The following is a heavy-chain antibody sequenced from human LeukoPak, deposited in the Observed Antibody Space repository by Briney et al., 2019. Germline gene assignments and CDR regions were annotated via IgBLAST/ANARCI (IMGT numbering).Heavy chain of an antibody. CDR3: AWQYCSGGSCYYLP. CDR2: IYHSGST. V-gene: IGHV4-4*02. J-gene: IGHJ5*02. Sequence: SGTLSLTCAVSGGSISSSNWWSWVRQPPGQGLEWIGEIYHSGSTNYNPSLKSRVTISVDKSKNQFSLKLSSVTAADTAVYYCAWQYCSGGSCYYLPWGQGTLVTVSS. D-gene: IGHD2-15*01. CDR1: GGSISSSNW.